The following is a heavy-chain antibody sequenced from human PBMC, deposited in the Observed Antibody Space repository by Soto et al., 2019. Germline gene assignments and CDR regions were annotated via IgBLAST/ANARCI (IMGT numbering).Heavy chain of an antibody. CDR2: ISAYNGNT. V-gene: IGHV1-18*01. Sequence: SAKVCRKASCYTFTCYGISWVRQAPGQGLEWMGWISAYNGNTNYAQKLQGRVTMTTDTSTSTAYMELRSLRSDDTAVYYCARDSCSSTSCFNYYYCGRDVWGQGTTVT. CDR1: CYTFTCYG. D-gene: IGHD2-2*01. CDR3: ARDSCSSTSCFNYYYCGRDV. J-gene: IGHJ6*02.